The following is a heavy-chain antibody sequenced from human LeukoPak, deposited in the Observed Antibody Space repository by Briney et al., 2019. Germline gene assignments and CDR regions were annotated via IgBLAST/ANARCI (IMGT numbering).Heavy chain of an antibody. J-gene: IGHJ4*02. CDR1: GFSLSTSGMC. Sequence: SGPALVNPTQTLTLTCTFSGFSLSTSGMCVSWIRQPPGKALEWLALIRWGDNKYYSTSLKTRLTISKDTSKNQVVFTMTNMDPVDTATYYCARMMYGDFVGYFDYWGQGTLVTVSS. D-gene: IGHD4-17*01. CDR2: IRWGDNK. CDR3: ARMMYGDFVGYFDY. V-gene: IGHV2-70*01.